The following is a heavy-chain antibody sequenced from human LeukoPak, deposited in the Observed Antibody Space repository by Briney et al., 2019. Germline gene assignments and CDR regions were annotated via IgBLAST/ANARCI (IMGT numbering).Heavy chain of an antibody. CDR3: ARKGGSGSYYKVYYYYGMDV. D-gene: IGHD3-10*01. V-gene: IGHV3-48*03. J-gene: IGHJ6*02. CDR2: ISSSGSTI. Sequence: GGSLRLSCAASGFTFSSYAMSWVRQAPGKGLEWVSYISSSGSTIYYADSVKGRFTISRDNAKNSLYLQMNSLRAEDTAVYYCARKGGSGSYYKVYYYYGMDVWGQGTTVTVSS. CDR1: GFTFSSYA.